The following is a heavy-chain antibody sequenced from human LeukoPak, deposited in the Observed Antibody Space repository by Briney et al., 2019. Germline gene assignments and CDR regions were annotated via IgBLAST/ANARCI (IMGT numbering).Heavy chain of an antibody. V-gene: IGHV4-4*02. CDR2: ISHDGTT. CDR3: ARDLTRDSSGLSDAFEI. J-gene: IGHJ3*02. D-gene: IGHD6-19*01. CDR1: GGPIDITNY. Sequence: SETLSLTCGVSGGPIDITNYWSWVRQAPGKGLEWSGEISHDGTTNYNPSLRSRVAMSFDRANNQFSLPLTSVTAADTAIYYCARDLTRDSSGLSDAFEIWGQGTMVTVSS.